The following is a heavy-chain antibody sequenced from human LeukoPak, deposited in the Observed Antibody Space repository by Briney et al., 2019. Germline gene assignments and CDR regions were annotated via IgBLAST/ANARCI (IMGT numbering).Heavy chain of an antibody. CDR1: GYNFYGYG. J-gene: IGHJ5*02. Sequence: ASVKVSCKASGYNFYGYGVSWVRQAPGQGLEWMGWISANSGDTKYAQNLQGRVTMTTDTSTSTVYMELRSLKLDDTAVYYCVRDQGVSRFLEWLLYDWLDPWGQGTLVTVSS. V-gene: IGHV1-18*01. CDR2: ISANSGDT. CDR3: VRDQGVSRFLEWLLYDWLDP. D-gene: IGHD3-3*01.